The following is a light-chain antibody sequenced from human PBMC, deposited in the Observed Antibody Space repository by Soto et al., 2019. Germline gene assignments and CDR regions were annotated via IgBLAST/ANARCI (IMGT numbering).Light chain of an antibody. CDR3: QQYNNWPQA. V-gene: IGKV3-15*01. Sequence: EIVMTQSPGTLSVSPGVRATLSCRSSQSVSSNLAWYQQKPGQAPRLLIYGASTRATGIPARLSGGGSGTEFTLTISSPQSEDSAVYYCQQYNNWPQAFGQGTKLEIK. J-gene: IGKJ2*01. CDR1: QSVSSN. CDR2: GAS.